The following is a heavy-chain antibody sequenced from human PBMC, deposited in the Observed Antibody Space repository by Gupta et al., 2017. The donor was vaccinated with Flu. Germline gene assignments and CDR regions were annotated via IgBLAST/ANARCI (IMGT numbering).Heavy chain of an antibody. Sequence: QVQLQASGPGLVKPSETLSLTCTVSGASISSYYWSWIRQRRGKGLEWIEYIDYRGRTNYNPYLKSRVTISVDTSKNQFSLKLSSVTAADTAVYYCARWGAYCSGDCYPDAFDIWGQGTMVTVSS. J-gene: IGHJ3*02. CDR1: GASISSYY. D-gene: IGHD2-21*02. CDR3: ARWGAYCSGDCYPDAFDI. CDR2: IDYRGRT. V-gene: IGHV4-59*01.